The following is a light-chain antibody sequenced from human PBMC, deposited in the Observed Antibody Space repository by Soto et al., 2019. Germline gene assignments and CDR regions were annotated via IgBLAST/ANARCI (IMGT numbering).Light chain of an antibody. J-gene: IGKJ1*01. CDR3: QQFHLYLS. CDR2: EAS. CDR1: QSIDRR. Sequence: DIQMTQSPSTLSASVGDRVSINCRASQSIDRRLAWYQQKPGQAPRLLMHEASISHSGVPARFSGSGSGTEFTLTISSLQPEDFATYDCQQFHLYLSFGQGTKVEVK. V-gene: IGKV1-5*03.